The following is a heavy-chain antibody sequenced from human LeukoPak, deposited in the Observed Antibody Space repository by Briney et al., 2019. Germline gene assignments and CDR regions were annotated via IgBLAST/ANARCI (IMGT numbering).Heavy chain of an antibody. D-gene: IGHD6-19*01. J-gene: IGHJ4*02. Sequence: GGSLRLSCAASGFIFTDYWMNWVRQAPGRGLEWLASVKGDGSATSYVDSVKGRFTISRDNAKNSLYLQMNSLRAEDTAVYYCAKGQKQQWLVQGWGQGTLVTVSS. CDR2: VKGDGSAT. CDR3: AKGQKQQWLVQG. V-gene: IGHV3-7*03. CDR1: GFIFTDYW.